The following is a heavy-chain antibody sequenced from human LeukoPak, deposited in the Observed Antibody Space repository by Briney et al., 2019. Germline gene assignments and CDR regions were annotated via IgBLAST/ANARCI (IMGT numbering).Heavy chain of an antibody. CDR3: ARGRARYSSSY. CDR2: IYYSGST. D-gene: IGHD6-13*01. J-gene: IGHJ4*02. CDR1: GGSISSYY. V-gene: IGHV4-59*01. Sequence: SETPSLTCTVSGGSISSYYWSWIRQPPGKELEWIGYIYYSGSTNYNPSLKSRVTISVDTSKNQFSLKLSSVTAADTAVYYCARGRARYSSSYWGQGTLVTVSS.